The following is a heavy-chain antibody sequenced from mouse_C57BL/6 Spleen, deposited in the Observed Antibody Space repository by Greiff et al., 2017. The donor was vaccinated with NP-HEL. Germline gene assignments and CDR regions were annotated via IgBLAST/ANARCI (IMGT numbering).Heavy chain of an antibody. Sequence: DVHLVESEGGLVQPGSSMKLSCTASGFTFSDYYMAWVRQVPEKGLEWVANINYDGSSTYYLDSLKSRFIISRDNAKNILYLQMSSLKSEDTATYYCARGDGNSPYYAMDYWGQGTSVTVSS. CDR2: INYDGSST. D-gene: IGHD2-1*01. J-gene: IGHJ4*01. CDR3: ARGDGNSPYYAMDY. V-gene: IGHV5-16*01. CDR1: GFTFSDYY.